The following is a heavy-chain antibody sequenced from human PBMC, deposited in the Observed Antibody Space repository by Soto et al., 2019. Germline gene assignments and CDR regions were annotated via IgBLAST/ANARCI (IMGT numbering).Heavy chain of an antibody. D-gene: IGHD1-26*01. CDR1: GYSFTSYW. V-gene: IGHV5-51*01. J-gene: IGHJ4*02. Sequence: GESLKISCKGSGYSFTSYWIGWVRQMPGKGLEWMGIIYPGDSDTRYSPSFQGQVTISADKSISTAYLQWSSLKASDTAMYYCARQGPWELGGDYFDYWGQGTLVTVSS. CDR3: ARQGPWELGGDYFDY. CDR2: IYPGDSDT.